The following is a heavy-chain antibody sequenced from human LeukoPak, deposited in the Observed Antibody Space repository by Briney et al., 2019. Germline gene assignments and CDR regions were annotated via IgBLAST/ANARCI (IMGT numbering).Heavy chain of an antibody. CDR1: GFTVSSNY. Sequence: GGSLRLSCAASGFTVSSNYMSWVRQAPGKGLEWVSSISSSSSYIYYVDSVKGRFTISRDNAKNSLYLQMNSLRAEDTAVYYCATTVTPYYCDYWGQGTLVTVSS. D-gene: IGHD4-11*01. V-gene: IGHV3-21*01. J-gene: IGHJ4*02. CDR3: ATTVTPYYCDY. CDR2: ISSSSSYI.